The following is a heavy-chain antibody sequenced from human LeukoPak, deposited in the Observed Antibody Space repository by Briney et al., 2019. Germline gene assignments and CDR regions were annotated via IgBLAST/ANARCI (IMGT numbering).Heavy chain of an antibody. J-gene: IGHJ6*02. V-gene: IGHV3-11*01. CDR3: AREVVIVPDYYYYGLDV. CDR1: GFTFSDYY. Sequence: GGSLRLSCAASGFTFSDYYMTWIRQAPGKGLEWVSFISSNGDSLYYADSAEGRFTISRDNAKDSVYLQMNGLRAEDTGVYYCAREVVIVPDYYYYGLDVWGQGTTVTVSS. D-gene: IGHD2/OR15-2a*01. CDR2: ISSNGDSL.